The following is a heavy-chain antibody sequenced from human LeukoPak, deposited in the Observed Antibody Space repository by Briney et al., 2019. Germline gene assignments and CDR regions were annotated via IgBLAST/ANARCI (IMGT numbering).Heavy chain of an antibody. Sequence: ASVKVSCKASGYTFTGYYMHWVRQAPGQGLEWMGRINPNSGGTNYAQKFQGRVTTTRDTSISTAYMELSRLRSDDTAVYYCARAGDGYNYLSMFDPWGQGTLVTVSS. CDR2: INPNSGGT. V-gene: IGHV1-2*06. CDR1: GYTFTGYY. CDR3: ARAGDGYNYLSMFDP. J-gene: IGHJ5*02. D-gene: IGHD5-24*01.